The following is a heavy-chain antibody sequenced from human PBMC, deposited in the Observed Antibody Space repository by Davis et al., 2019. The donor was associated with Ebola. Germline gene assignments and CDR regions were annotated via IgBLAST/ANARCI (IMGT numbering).Heavy chain of an antibody. J-gene: IGHJ4*02. V-gene: IGHV3-23*01. D-gene: IGHD2/OR15-2a*01. Sequence: GGSLRLSCAASGFTFSSYWMHWVRQAPGKGLEWVSAIRGSGGSTYYADSVKGRFTISRDNSKNTLYLQMNSLRAEDTAVYYCAKVILLYFDYWGQGTLVTVSS. CDR3: AKVILLYFDY. CDR1: GFTFSSYW. CDR2: IRGSGGST.